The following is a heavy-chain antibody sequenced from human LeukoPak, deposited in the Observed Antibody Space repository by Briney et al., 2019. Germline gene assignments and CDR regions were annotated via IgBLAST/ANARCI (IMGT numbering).Heavy chain of an antibody. V-gene: IGHV3-74*01. Sequence: GGSLRLSCAASGFTFSSYWMHWVRQAPGKGLVWVSRINNDGSSTSYADSVKGRFTISRDNAKNTLYLQMNSLRAEDTAVYYCARKGGGITPLFDYWGQGTLVTVSS. CDR3: ARKGGGITPLFDY. J-gene: IGHJ4*02. CDR1: GFTFSSYW. D-gene: IGHD1-7*01. CDR2: INNDGSST.